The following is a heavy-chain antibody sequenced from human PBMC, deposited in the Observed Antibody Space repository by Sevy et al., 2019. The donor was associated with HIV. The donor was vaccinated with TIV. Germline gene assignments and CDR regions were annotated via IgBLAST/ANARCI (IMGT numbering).Heavy chain of an antibody. CDR1: GSSFGIHW. CDR3: ARDPRTAAAGTRYFDY. V-gene: IGHV3-7*01. D-gene: IGHD6-13*01. CDR2: INQDGGQK. J-gene: IGHJ4*02. Sequence: GESLKISCVASGSSFGIHWMSWVRQAPGKGLEWVAKINQDGGQKYYVDSVKGRFTISRDNAKSSLYLQMNSLRVEDTAVYYCARDPRTAAAGTRYFDYWGQGTLVTVSS.